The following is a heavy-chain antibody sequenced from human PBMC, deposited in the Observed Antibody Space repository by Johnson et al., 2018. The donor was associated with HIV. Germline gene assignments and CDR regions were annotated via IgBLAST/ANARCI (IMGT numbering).Heavy chain of an antibody. D-gene: IGHD6-13*01. Sequence: QVQLVESGGGVVQPGRSLRLSCAASGFTFSSYAMHWVRQAPGKGLEWVAVISYDGSNKYYADSVKGRFTISRDNSKNTLYLQMNSLRAEDTAVYYCAREMYDPFSSSWAFDIWGQGTMVTVSS. J-gene: IGHJ3*02. CDR2: ISYDGSNK. CDR1: GFTFSSYA. V-gene: IGHV3-30*04. CDR3: AREMYDPFSSSWAFDI.